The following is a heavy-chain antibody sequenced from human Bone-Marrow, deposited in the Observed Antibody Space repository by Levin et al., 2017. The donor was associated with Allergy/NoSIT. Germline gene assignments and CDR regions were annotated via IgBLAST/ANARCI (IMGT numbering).Heavy chain of an antibody. CDR2: MYYTGTT. CDR1: GDSINTYY. CDR3: ARRGGPIAVAGTWLDP. D-gene: IGHD6-19*01. Sequence: SETLSLTCTVSGDSINTYYWSWIRQPPGKGLEWIGCMYYTGTTNYNPSLKSRVSISVDMSNNQVSLKLSSVTVADTAVYYCARRGGPIAVAGTWLDPWGQGTLVTVSS. J-gene: IGHJ5*02. V-gene: IGHV4-59*13.